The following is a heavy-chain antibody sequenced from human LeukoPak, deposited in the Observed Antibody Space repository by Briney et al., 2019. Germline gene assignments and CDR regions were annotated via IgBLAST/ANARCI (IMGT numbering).Heavy chain of an antibody. V-gene: IGHV3-66*01. D-gene: IGHD3-22*01. J-gene: IGHJ4*02. CDR3: ARGAAGSGYYTDPFDY. Sequence: GGSLRLSCAASGFTFSSYAMSWVRQAPGKGLEWVSGIYSGGSTYYADSVKGRFTISRDNSKNTLYLQMNSLRAEDMAVYYCARGAAGSGYYTDPFDYWGQGTLVTVSS. CDR1: GFTFSSYA. CDR2: IYSGGST.